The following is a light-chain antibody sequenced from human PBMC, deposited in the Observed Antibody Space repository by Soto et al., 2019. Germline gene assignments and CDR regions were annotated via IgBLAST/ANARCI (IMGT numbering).Light chain of an antibody. CDR2: GAS. CDR3: QQYGSSPRYT. CDR1: QSVSSSY. Sequence: EIVLTQSPGTLSLSPGERATLSCRASQSVSSSYLAWYPQKPGQAPRLLIYGASSRATGIPERFSGSGSGTDFNLTISRLEPEDFAVYYCQQYGSSPRYTFGQGTKLEIK. J-gene: IGKJ2*01. V-gene: IGKV3-20*01.